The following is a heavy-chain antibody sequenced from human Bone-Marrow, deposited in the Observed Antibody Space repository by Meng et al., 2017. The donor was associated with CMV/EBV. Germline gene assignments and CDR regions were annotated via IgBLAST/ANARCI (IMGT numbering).Heavy chain of an antibody. V-gene: IGHV3-30-3*01. CDR2: ISYDGSNK. J-gene: IGHJ3*02. CDR3: ARDRFLLAWPTLDAFHI. D-gene: IGHD3-10*01. CDR1: GFTFSSYA. Sequence: GESLKISCAASGFTFSSYAMHWVRQAPGKGLEWVAVISYDGSNKYYADSVKGRFTISRDNSKNTLYLQMNSLRAEDTAVYYCARDRFLLAWPTLDAFHIWGQGTMVTVSS.